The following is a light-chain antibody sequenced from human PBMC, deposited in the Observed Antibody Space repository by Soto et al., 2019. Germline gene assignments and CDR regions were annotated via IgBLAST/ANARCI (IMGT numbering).Light chain of an antibody. CDR1: QHISSY. J-gene: IGKJ4*01. CDR2: AAS. V-gene: IGKV1-39*01. Sequence: DIQMTQSPSSVSASIGDTVTITCRASQHISSYLNWFHQKPGKAPKLLVLAASILQSGVPSRFSADRSGTDFTLTISSLQPEDFATYFCQQSYSARLSFGGGTKLEIK. CDR3: QQSYSARLS.